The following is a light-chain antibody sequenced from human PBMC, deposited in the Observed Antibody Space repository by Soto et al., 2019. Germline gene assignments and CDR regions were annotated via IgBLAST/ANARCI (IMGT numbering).Light chain of an antibody. CDR3: QQYHDLPQT. CDR1: QSVRSNY. J-gene: IGKJ1*01. Sequence: EIVLTQSPGTLSLSPGERATLSCRASQSVRSNYLAWYQKKPGQAPRLLIYNSSTRATGIPDRFSGSGSGTDFTLTISRLEPEDFALYYCQQYHDLPQTFGQGTQVEIK. V-gene: IGKV3-20*01. CDR2: NSS.